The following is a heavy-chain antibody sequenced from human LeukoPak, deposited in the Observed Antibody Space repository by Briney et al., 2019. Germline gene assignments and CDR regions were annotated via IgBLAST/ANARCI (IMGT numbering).Heavy chain of an antibody. CDR1: GYTFTSYG. Sequence: GASVKVSCKASGYTFTSYGISWVRQAPGQGLEWMGWISAYNGNTNYAQKLQGRVTMTTDTSTSTAYMELRSLRSDDTAVYYCARDPIVVPAYHYYYMDVWGKGTTVTVSS. J-gene: IGHJ6*03. V-gene: IGHV1-18*01. CDR3: ARDPIVVPAYHYYYMDV. D-gene: IGHD2-15*01. CDR2: ISAYNGNT.